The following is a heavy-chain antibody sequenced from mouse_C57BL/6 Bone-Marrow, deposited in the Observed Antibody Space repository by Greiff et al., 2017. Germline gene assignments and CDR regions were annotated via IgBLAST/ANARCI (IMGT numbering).Heavy chain of an antibody. CDR2: IYPGSGNT. CDR1: GYSFTSYY. CDR3: ARWGYGYPSYFDY. V-gene: IGHV1-66*01. D-gene: IGHD2-2*01. Sequence: VQLQQSGPELVKPGASVKISCKASGYSFTSYYIHWVKQRPGQGLEWIGWIYPGSGNTKYNEKFKGKATLTADTSSSTAYMQLSSLTSEDSAVYYCARWGYGYPSYFDYWGQGTTLTVSS. J-gene: IGHJ2*01.